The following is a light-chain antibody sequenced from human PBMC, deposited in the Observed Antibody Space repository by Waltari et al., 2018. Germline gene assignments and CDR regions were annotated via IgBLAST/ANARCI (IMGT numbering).Light chain of an antibody. CDR2: EVS. V-gene: IGLV2-11*01. Sequence: QAALTQPHSVSGSPGQSVTISCAGSSSDIGGYNYVSWYQQHPGTAPKLMIYEVSKRPSGVSDRFSASKSDNPASLTISGLQPEDEADYYCSSYAVTNTVLFGGGTRLTVL. CDR3: SSYAVTNTVL. J-gene: IGLJ2*01. CDR1: SSDIGGYNY.